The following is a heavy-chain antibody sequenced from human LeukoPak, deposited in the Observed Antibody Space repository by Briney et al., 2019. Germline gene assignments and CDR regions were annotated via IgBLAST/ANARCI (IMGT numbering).Heavy chain of an antibody. J-gene: IGHJ6*03. Sequence: ASVKVSCKAPGYTFTSYGISWVRQAPGQGLEWMGWISACNGNTNYAQKLQGRVTMTTDTSTSTAYMELRSLRSDDTAVYYCARDRYCSGGSCYVRSYYYYMDVWGKGTTVTVSS. D-gene: IGHD2-15*01. V-gene: IGHV1-18*01. CDR2: ISACNGNT. CDR1: GYTFTSYG. CDR3: ARDRYCSGGSCYVRSYYYYMDV.